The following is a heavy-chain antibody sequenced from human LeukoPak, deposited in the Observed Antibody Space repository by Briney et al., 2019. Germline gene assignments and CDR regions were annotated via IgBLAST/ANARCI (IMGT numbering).Heavy chain of an antibody. CDR2: INPNSGGT. D-gene: IGHD3-3*01. CDR3: ARDHNLEADYDFWSGYHYYMDV. CDR1: GYTFTGYY. V-gene: IGHV1-2*02. Sequence: ASVKVSCKASGYTFTGYYMHWVRQAPGQGLEWMGWINPNSGGTNYAQKFQGRVTMTRDTSISTAYMELSRLRSDDTAVYYCARDHNLEADYDFWSGYHYYMDVWGKGTTVTVSS. J-gene: IGHJ6*03.